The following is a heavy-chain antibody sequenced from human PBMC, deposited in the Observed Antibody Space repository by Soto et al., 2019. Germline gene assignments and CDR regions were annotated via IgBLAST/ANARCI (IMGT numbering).Heavy chain of an antibody. Sequence: SVKVSCKASGFTFTSSAVQWVRQARGQRLEWIGWIVVGSGNTNYAQKFQERVTITRDMSTSTAYMELSSLRSEDTAVYYCAAHRPGDRYNLGYYYYYGMDVWGQGTTVTVSS. V-gene: IGHV1-58*01. D-gene: IGHD7-27*01. CDR3: AAHRPGDRYNLGYYYYYGMDV. CDR2: IVVGSGNT. J-gene: IGHJ6*02. CDR1: GFTFTSSA.